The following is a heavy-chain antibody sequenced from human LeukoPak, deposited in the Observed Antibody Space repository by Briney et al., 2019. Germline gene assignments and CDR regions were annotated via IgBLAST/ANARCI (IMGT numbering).Heavy chain of an antibody. CDR1: GFTFSSYW. CDR3: AKSSPGIAVAGTSSDY. CDR2: IEQDGNER. D-gene: IGHD6-19*01. V-gene: IGHV3-7*03. Sequence: GGSLRLSCAASGFTFSSYWMSWVRQAPGKGLEWVANIEQDGNERYYVDSVKGRFTISRENAKNSLYLQMNSLRAEDTAVYYCAKSSPGIAVAGTSSDYWGQGTLVTVSS. J-gene: IGHJ4*02.